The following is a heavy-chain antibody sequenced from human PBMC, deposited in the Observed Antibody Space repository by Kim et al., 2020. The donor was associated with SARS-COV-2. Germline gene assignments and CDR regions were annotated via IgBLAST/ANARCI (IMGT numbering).Heavy chain of an antibody. J-gene: IGHJ4*02. CDR2: STGAT. CDR3: ASGHLEC. V-gene: IGHV3-48*02. Sequence: STGATDSADSVKGRFTIARDNARNSLYLQMNSLRDEDTAVYYCASGHLECWGQGTLVAVSS.